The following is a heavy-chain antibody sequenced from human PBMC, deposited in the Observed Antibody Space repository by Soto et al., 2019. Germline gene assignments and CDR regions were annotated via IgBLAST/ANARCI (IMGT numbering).Heavy chain of an antibody. J-gene: IGHJ4*02. D-gene: IGHD5-12*01. V-gene: IGHV4-59*01. Sequence: PSETLSLTCTVSGGSISYYYWGWIRQPPGKGLEWIGSIYYSGNTHYNPSLKSRVTISVDTSMNQFSLNLDPVTAVDSAVYYCVRGGYVHAFDYWGQGALVTVSS. CDR1: GGSISYYY. CDR2: IYYSGNT. CDR3: VRGGYVHAFDY.